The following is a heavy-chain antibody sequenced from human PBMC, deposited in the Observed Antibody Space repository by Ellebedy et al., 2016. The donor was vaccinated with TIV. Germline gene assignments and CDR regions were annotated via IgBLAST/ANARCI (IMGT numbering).Heavy chain of an antibody. CDR1: GFIFNNYN. V-gene: IGHV3-30*02. CDR2: AHNDETYK. J-gene: IGHJ6*02. D-gene: IGHD3-10*01. Sequence: GESLKISCAASGFIFNNYNLHWVRQAPGKGLEWVAIAHNDETYKFYADSVKGRFTVSRDNSENTAYLPMNSLRGEDTAVYYCAKDRAYAMDVWGQGTTVTVSS. CDR3: AKDRAYAMDV.